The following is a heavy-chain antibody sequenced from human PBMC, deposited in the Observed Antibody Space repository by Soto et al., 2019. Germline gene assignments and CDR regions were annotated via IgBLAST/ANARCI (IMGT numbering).Heavy chain of an antibody. CDR2: ISSSSSYT. J-gene: IGHJ4*02. CDR3: ARGPYDFWSGYYSPFFGY. CDR1: GFTFSDYY. D-gene: IGHD3-3*01. V-gene: IGHV3-11*06. Sequence: GGSLRLSCAASGFTFSDYYMSWIRQAPGKGLEWVSYISSSSSYTNYADSVKGRFTISRDNAKNSLYLQMNSLRAEDTAVYYCARGPYDFWSGYYSPFFGYWGQGTLVTVSS.